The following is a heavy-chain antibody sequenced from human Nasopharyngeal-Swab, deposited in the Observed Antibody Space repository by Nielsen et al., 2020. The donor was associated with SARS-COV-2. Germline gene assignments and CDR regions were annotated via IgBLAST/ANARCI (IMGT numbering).Heavy chain of an antibody. D-gene: IGHD3-9*01. CDR1: GGSFSGFY. J-gene: IGHJ3*02. CDR2: INHSGSS. V-gene: IGHV4-34*01. Sequence: SETLSLTCGVSGGSFSGFYLTWIRQPPGKGLEWIGEINHSGSSNYNPSLKSRLTISVDTSKKHFSLKLSSVTAADTAVYYCASRPYYDILTGEGAFDIWGQGTMVTVSS. CDR3: ASRPYYDILTGEGAFDI.